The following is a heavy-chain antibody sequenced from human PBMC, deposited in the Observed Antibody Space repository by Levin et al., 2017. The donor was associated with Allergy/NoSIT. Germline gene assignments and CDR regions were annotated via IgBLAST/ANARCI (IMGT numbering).Heavy chain of an antibody. J-gene: IGHJ6*03. CDR3: ARDQGAAGYYYYMDV. CDR2: ISSSRGDT. CDR1: GFTFINYN. D-gene: IGHD3-3*01. V-gene: IGHV3-21*01. Sequence: GESLKISCAASGFTFINYNMIWVRQAPGKGLEWVAYISSSRGDTKYADSVKGRFTISRDNAKKSLSLHMNSLRADDTAVDYCARDQGAAGYYYYMDVWGRGTTVTVSS.